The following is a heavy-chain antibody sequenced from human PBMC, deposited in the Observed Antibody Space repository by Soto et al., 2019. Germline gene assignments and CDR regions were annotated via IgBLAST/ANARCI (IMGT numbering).Heavy chain of an antibody. J-gene: IGHJ4*02. CDR3: ARLTQQEWLLLRNPYYFDY. V-gene: IGHV4-34*01. CDR1: GGSFSGYY. CDR2: INHSGST. D-gene: IGHD3-22*01. Sequence: SETLSLTCAVYGGSFSGYYWSWIRQPPGKGLEWIGEINHSGSTNYNPSLKSRVTISVDTSKNQFSLKLSSVTAADTAVYYCARLTQQEWLLLRNPYYFDYWGQGTLVTVSS.